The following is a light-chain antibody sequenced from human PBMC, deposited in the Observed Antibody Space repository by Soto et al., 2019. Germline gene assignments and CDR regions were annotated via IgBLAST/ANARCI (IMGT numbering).Light chain of an antibody. CDR3: SSYTSSSTLV. J-gene: IGLJ2*01. Sequence: QSALTQPASVSGSPGQSITISCTGTSSDVGGYNYVSWYQQHPGKAPKLMIYEVSNRPSGVSNRFSGSKSGNTAYLTISGLQAEDEADYYCSSYTSSSTLVFGGGAKVPVL. V-gene: IGLV2-14*01. CDR1: SSDVGGYNY. CDR2: EVS.